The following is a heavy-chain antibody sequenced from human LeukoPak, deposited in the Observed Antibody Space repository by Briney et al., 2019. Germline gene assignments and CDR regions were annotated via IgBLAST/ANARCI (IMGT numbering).Heavy chain of an antibody. CDR1: DDSISSSFYS. D-gene: IGHD5-18*01. CDR3: ARTKPGVDTSMANFEY. J-gene: IGHJ4*02. V-gene: IGHV4-39*01. Sequence: SETLSLTCTVSDDSISSSFYSWGWIRQPPGKGLEWIGTIFYSGTTYYSPSLKSRVTISVDTSKNQFSLKLSSVTAADTAVYYCARTKPGVDTSMANFEYWGQGTLVTVSS. CDR2: IFYSGTT.